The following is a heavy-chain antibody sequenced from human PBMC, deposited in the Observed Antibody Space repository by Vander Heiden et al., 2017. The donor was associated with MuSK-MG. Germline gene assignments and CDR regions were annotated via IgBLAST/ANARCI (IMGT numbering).Heavy chain of an antibody. CDR3: ARDGENHAGYSSSWRAFDI. Sequence: EVQLVESGGGLVKPGGSLRLSCAASGFTFSSYSMNWVRQAPGKGLEWVSSISSSSSYIYYADSVKGRFTISRDNAKNSLYLQMNSLRAEDTAVYYCARDGENHAGYSSSWRAFDIWGQGTMVTVSS. CDR1: GFTFSSYS. CDR2: ISSSSSYI. V-gene: IGHV3-21*01. D-gene: IGHD6-13*01. J-gene: IGHJ3*02.